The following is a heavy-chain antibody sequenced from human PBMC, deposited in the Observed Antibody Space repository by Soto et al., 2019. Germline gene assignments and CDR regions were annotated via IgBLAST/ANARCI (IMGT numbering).Heavy chain of an antibody. V-gene: IGHV3-23*04. CDR1: EFTFSSYA. Sequence: VQLVESGGGLVQPGGSLRLSCAASEFTFSSYAMAWVRLAPGKGLEWVSSISPTTGNTYYADSVKGRFTISRDDSRNTLYLQMNSLRADDTAVYYCAKSGSHSYFDYWGQGTLVTVSS. D-gene: IGHD1-26*01. J-gene: IGHJ4*02. CDR2: ISPTTGNT. CDR3: AKSGSHSYFDY.